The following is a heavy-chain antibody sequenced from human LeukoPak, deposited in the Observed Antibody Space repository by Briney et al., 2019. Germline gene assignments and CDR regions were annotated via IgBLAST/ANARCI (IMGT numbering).Heavy chain of an antibody. CDR3: AKDLRSYCSSTSCYTMDAFDI. Sequence: GGSLRLSCAASGFTFSSYATSWVRQAPGKGLEWVSAISGSGGSTYYADSVKGRFTISRDNSKNTLYLQMNSLRAEDTAVYYCAKDLRSYCSSTSCYTMDAFDIWGQGTMVTVSS. J-gene: IGHJ3*02. V-gene: IGHV3-23*01. D-gene: IGHD2-2*02. CDR2: ISGSGGST. CDR1: GFTFSSYA.